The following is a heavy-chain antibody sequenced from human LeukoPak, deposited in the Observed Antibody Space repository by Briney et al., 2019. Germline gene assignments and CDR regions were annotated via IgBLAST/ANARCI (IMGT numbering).Heavy chain of an antibody. Sequence: GASVKVSCKASGGTFSSYAISWVRQAPGQGLEWMGGIIPIFGTANYAQKFQGRVTITADESTSTAYMELSSLRSEDTAVYYCARGLLYSYGYTAPDMRYYYYMDVWGKGTTVTVSS. J-gene: IGHJ6*03. V-gene: IGHV1-69*13. CDR2: IIPIFGTA. CDR3: ARGLLYSYGYTAPDMRYYYYMDV. CDR1: GGTFSSYA. D-gene: IGHD5-18*01.